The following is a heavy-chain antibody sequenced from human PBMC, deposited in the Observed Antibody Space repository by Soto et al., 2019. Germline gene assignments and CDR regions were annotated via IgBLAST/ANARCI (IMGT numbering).Heavy chain of an antibody. CDR2: ISASGGNT. CDR3: AKEPTSTVEGAFDF. V-gene: IGHV3-23*01. J-gene: IGHJ3*01. CDR1: GFIFSTFA. D-gene: IGHD4-17*01. Sequence: EVQLLESGGGLVQPGGSLRLSCTGSGFIFSTFAMSWVRQAPGKGLEWLSAISASGGNTYYSDSVKGRFTISRDISENTLYLQMSSLGGEDTAVYHCAKEPTSTVEGAFDFWGRGTMVTVSS.